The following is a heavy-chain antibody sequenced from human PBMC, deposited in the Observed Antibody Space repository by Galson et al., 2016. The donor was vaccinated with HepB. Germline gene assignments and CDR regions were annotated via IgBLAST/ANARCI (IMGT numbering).Heavy chain of an antibody. CDR2: IFYSGST. J-gene: IGHJ4*02. D-gene: IGHD3-22*01. V-gene: IGHV4-59*01. Sequence: LSLTCTVSGGAISSYYWSWIRPPPGKGLEWIRYIFYSGSTNYNPSLKSRVTISVDTSKNQFSLKLRSVAAADTAVYYCARSSGLVYWGQGILVTVSS. CDR1: GGAISSYY. CDR3: ARSSGLVY.